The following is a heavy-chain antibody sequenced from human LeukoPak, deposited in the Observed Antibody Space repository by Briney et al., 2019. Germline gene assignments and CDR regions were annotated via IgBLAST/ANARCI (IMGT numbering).Heavy chain of an antibody. CDR3: ARESYDFWSGYRGSYYYYYGMDV. Sequence: PGGSLRLSCAASGFTFSSYGMHWVRQAPGKGLEWVAVIWYDGSNKYYADSMKGRFTISRDNSKNTLYLQMNSLRAEDTAVYYCARESYDFWSGYRGSYYYYYGMDVWGQGTTVTVSS. J-gene: IGHJ6*02. CDR2: IWYDGSNK. V-gene: IGHV3-33*01. D-gene: IGHD3-3*01. CDR1: GFTFSSYG.